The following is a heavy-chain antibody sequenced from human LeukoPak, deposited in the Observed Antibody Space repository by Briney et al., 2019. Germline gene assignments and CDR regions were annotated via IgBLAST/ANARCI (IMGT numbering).Heavy chain of an antibody. CDR3: ARVYSSSLDY. V-gene: IGHV4-30-2*01. D-gene: IGHD6-6*01. CDR2: IYHSGST. J-gene: IGHJ4*02. CDR1: GGSISSGGYY. Sequence: SETLSLTCTVSGGSISSGGYYWSWIRQPPGKGLEWIGYIYHSGSTYYNPSLKSRVTISVDRSKNQFSLKLSSVTAADTAVYYCARVYSSSLDYWGQGTLVTVSS.